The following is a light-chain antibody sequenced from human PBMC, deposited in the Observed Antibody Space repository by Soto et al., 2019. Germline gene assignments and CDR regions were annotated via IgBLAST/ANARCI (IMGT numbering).Light chain of an antibody. V-gene: IGKV3-20*01. CDR2: GAS. CDR3: QQYGSSPPIT. CDR1: QSVTKS. Sequence: EIVLTQSPGTLSLSPGERATLSWRASQSVTKSLAWYQQKPGQAPRLLIYGASSRATGIPDRFSGSGSGTDFTLTISRLEPEDFAVYYCQQYGSSPPITFGQGTRLEIK. J-gene: IGKJ5*01.